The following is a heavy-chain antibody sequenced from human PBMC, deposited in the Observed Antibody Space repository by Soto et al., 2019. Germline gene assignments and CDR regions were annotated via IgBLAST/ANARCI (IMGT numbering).Heavy chain of an antibody. CDR3: ARERAARLGNYYYGMEV. D-gene: IGHD6-6*01. J-gene: IGHJ6*02. Sequence: PGESLKISCNGSVYSFTIYWSSWVRQMPGKGLEWMGRIDPSDSYTNYSPSFQGHVTISADKSISTAYLQWSSLKASDTAMYYCARERAARLGNYYYGMEVWGQGTTVTVSS. V-gene: IGHV5-10-1*01. CDR2: IDPSDSYT. CDR1: VYSFTIYW.